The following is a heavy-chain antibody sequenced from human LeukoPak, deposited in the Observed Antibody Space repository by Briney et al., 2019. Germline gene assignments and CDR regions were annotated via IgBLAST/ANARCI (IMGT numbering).Heavy chain of an antibody. D-gene: IGHD1-26*01. CDR3: AKGLQWELPLEH. CDR1: GFTFSSYA. CDR2: ISNSGDKT. J-gene: IGHJ5*02. Sequence: GGPLRLSCAASGFTFSSYAMSWGRQAPGKRLEWVSAISNSGDKTYYADSVKGRFTISRDNSKNTLYLQMNSLRAEDTAVYSCAKGLQWELPLEHWGQGTLVTVSS. V-gene: IGHV3-23*01.